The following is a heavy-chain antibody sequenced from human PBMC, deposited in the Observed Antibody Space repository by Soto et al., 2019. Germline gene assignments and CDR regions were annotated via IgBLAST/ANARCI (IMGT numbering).Heavy chain of an antibody. CDR1: GDSLSNYH. CDR2: IYPTGNT. J-gene: IGHJ4*02. Sequence: SETLSLTCSVSGDSLSNYHCSWIRQPAGKGLEWIGRIYPTGNTNYNPSLKSRVTMSVDTSNNQFSLKLTSMTAADTAVYYCARGYATYEYWGQGTLVTVS. V-gene: IGHV4-4*07. D-gene: IGHD2-8*01. CDR3: ARGYATYEY.